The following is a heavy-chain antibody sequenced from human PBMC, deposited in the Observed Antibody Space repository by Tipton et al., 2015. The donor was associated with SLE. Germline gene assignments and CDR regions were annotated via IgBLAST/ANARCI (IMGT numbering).Heavy chain of an antibody. V-gene: IGHV3-48*01. CDR2: ISSSSSTI. J-gene: IGHJ4*02. Sequence: SLRLSCAASGFTFSSYSMNWVRQAPGKGLEWVSYISSSSSTIYYADSVKGRFTISRDIAKNSLHLQMNSLRSEDTAVYYCAKGDLAYCSKMNCPLDYWGQGTAVTVSS. D-gene: IGHD2-2*01. CDR1: GFTFSSYS. CDR3: AKGDLAYCSKMNCPLDY.